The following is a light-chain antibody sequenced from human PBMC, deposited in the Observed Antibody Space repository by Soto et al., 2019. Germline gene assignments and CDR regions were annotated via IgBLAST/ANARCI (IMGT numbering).Light chain of an antibody. J-gene: IGLJ2*01. V-gene: IGLV2-14*03. CDR3: SSYATSSSLVV. CDR2: AVS. CDR1: SSDIGSYNY. Sequence: QSALTQPASVSGSPGQSITISCTGTSSDIGSYNYVSWYQQHPGKAPKLVIYAVSNRPSGVSNRFSGSKSGNTASLTISGLQAEDEAAYYCSSYATSSSLVVFGGGTQLTVL.